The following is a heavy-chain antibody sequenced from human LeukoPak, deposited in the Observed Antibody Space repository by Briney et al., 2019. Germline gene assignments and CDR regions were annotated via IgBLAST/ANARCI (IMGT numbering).Heavy chain of an antibody. CDR1: GITVSNNY. Sequence: PGGSLRLSCAASGITVSNNYMSCVRQAPGKGLDWVSVMYVGGRTFYADSVQGRFTISRDNSKNTLYLQMNSLRVEETAVYYCAKDRSWNPYFFDYWGQGTMVTVSS. CDR2: MYVGGRT. CDR3: AKDRSWNPYFFDY. D-gene: IGHD1-1*01. V-gene: IGHV3-53*01. J-gene: IGHJ4*02.